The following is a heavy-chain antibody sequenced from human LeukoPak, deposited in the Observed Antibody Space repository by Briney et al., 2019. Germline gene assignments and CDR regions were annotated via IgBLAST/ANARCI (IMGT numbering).Heavy chain of an antibody. Sequence: ASVKVSCKASGYTFTGYYMHWVRQAPGQGLEWMGWINPNSGGTNYAQKFQGRVTMTRDTSISTAYMELSRLRSDDTAVYYCARELGSGGRRGIPNWFDPWGQGTLVTVSS. CDR3: ARELGSGGRRGIPNWFDP. D-gene: IGHD2-15*01. CDR2: INPNSGGT. J-gene: IGHJ5*02. V-gene: IGHV1-2*02. CDR1: GYTFTGYY.